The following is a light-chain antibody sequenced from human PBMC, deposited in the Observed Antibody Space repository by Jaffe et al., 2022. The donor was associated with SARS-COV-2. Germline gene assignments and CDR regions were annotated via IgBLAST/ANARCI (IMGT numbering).Light chain of an antibody. J-gene: IGKJ2*01. V-gene: IGKV2-30*02. CDR3: MQGTHWPPNT. CDR1: QSLVHGSGETY. CDR2: KVS. Sequence: DVVMTQSPLSLPVTLGQPASISCRSSQSLVHGSGETYLSWFQQRPGQSPRRLIYKVSTRDSGVPDRFSGSGSGTYFTLQISRVEAEDVGVYYCMQGTHWPPNTFGQGTRLQIK.